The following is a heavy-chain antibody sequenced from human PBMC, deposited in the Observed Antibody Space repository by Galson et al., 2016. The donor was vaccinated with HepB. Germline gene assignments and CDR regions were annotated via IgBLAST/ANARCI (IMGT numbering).Heavy chain of an antibody. Sequence: QSGAEVKRPGESLKISCKGSGYIFTSYWIGWVRRMPGKGLEWMGIIFPDDSDTRYSPSFQGQVTISADKSISTAYLQWNSLKASDTAMYYCVRRDVAYNWFDPWGQGTLVTVSS. D-gene: IGHD5-24*01. CDR2: IFPDDSDT. CDR3: VRRDVAYNWFDP. V-gene: IGHV5-51*01. J-gene: IGHJ5*02. CDR1: GYIFTSYW.